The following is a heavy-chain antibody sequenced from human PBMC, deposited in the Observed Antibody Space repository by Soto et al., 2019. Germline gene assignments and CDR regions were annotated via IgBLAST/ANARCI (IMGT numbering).Heavy chain of an antibody. D-gene: IGHD3-3*01. J-gene: IGHJ4*02. CDR1: GGSFGEYY. Sequence: SETLSLTCAVYGGSFGEYYWNWIRQPPGKGLEWIGEISHSGRTNYNPSLKSRVTMSIDTSKHQFSLRLNSVTAADTAVYYCVRYEVFGVVTTDYWGQGTLVTVSS. CDR3: VRYEVFGVVTTDY. V-gene: IGHV4-34*01. CDR2: ISHSGRT.